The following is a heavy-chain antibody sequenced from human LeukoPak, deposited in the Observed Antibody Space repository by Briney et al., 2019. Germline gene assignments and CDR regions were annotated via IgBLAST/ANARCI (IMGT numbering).Heavy chain of an antibody. V-gene: IGHV3-48*03. CDR3: AELGITMIGGV. CDR1: GFTFRSFE. CDR2: INTDSRSM. D-gene: IGHD3-10*02. J-gene: IGHJ6*04. Sequence: GGSLRLSCTASGFTFRSFEMNWVRQAPGKGLEWLSYINTDSRSMYYADSVRGRFIISRDDGKNALYLQMNSLRAEDTAVYYCAELGITMIGGVWGKGTTVTISS.